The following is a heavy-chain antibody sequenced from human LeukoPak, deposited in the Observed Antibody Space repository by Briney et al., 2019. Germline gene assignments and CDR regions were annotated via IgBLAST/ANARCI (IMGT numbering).Heavy chain of an antibody. CDR1: GFTFSSYA. Sequence: GGSLRLSCAASGFTFSSYAMHWVRQAPGKGLEWVAVISYDGSNKYYADSVKGRFTISRDNSKNTLYLQMNSLRAEDTAVYYRARDYRYDYGDYFDYWGQGTLVTVSS. J-gene: IGHJ4*02. CDR3: ARDYRYDYGDYFDY. V-gene: IGHV3-30-3*01. CDR2: ISYDGSNK. D-gene: IGHD4-17*01.